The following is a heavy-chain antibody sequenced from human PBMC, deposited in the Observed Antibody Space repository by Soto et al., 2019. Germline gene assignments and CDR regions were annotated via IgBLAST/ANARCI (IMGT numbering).Heavy chain of an antibody. CDR2: ISGSGGST. CDR1: GFTFSSYA. Sequence: PGGSLRLSCAASGFTFSSYAMSWVRQAPGKGLEWVSAISGSGGSTYYADSVKGRFTISRDNSKNTLYLQMNSLRAEDTAVYYCAKELGPFDWLSPWAFDIWGQGTMVTVSS. J-gene: IGHJ3*02. D-gene: IGHD3-9*01. CDR3: AKELGPFDWLSPWAFDI. V-gene: IGHV3-23*01.